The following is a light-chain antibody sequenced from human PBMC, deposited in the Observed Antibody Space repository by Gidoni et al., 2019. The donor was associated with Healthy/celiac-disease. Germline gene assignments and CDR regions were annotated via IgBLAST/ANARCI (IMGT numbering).Light chain of an antibody. CDR2: LKSYGSQ. J-gene: IGLJ3*02. V-gene: IGLV4-69*01. CDR3: LTWGTGIQV. CDR1: SGHSSYA. Sequence: QLVLTQSPSAAASLGASVKLTCTLSSGHSSYAIALHQQQPEKSPRYLMKLKSYGSQSKGAGIPDRVSGSSSGPARYLTISTLQSADESDYYCLTWGTGIQVFGGGSQLTVL.